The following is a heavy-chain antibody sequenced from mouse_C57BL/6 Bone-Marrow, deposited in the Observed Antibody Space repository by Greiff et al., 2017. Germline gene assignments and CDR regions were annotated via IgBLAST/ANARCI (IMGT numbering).Heavy chain of an antibody. V-gene: IGHV1-61*01. CDR1: GYTFTSYW. Sequence: QVQLQQPGAELVRPGSSVKLSCKASGYTFTSYWMDWVKQRPGQGLEWIGNIYPSDSETHYNQKFKDKATLTVDKSSSTAYIQLSSLTSEDSAVYYCARRDVRGDYYAMDYWGQGTSVTVSS. CDR3: ARRDVRGDYYAMDY. J-gene: IGHJ4*01. CDR2: IYPSDSET.